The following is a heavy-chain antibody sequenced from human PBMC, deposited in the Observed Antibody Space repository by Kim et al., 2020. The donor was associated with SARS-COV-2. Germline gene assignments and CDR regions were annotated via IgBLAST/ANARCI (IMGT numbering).Heavy chain of an antibody. CDR1: GFTFSSYA. V-gene: IGHV3-23*01. CDR2: ISGSGGST. CDR3: AKGATYYYDSSGYYSY. Sequence: GGSLRLSCAASGFTFSSYAMSWVRQAPGKGLEWVSAISGSGGSTYYADSVKGRFTISRDNSKNTLYLQMNSLRAEDTAVYYCAKGATYYYDSSGYYSYWGQGTLVTVSS. J-gene: IGHJ4*02. D-gene: IGHD3-22*01.